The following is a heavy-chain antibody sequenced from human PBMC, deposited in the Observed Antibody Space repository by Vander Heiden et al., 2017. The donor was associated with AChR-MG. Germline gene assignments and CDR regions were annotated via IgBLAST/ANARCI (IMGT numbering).Heavy chain of an antibody. CDR1: GGPISSSSYY. D-gene: IGHD3-16*01. CDR3: ARLGGSYYYYGMDV. J-gene: IGHJ6*02. Sequence: QLPLQASGPGLVKPSETLSLTCTVSGGPISSSSYYWGWIRQPPGKGLEWIGSIYYGGSTYYNPSLKSRVTISVDTSKNQFSLKLSSVTAADTAVYYCARLGGSYYYYGMDVWGQGTTVTVSS. V-gene: IGHV4-39*01. CDR2: IYYGGST.